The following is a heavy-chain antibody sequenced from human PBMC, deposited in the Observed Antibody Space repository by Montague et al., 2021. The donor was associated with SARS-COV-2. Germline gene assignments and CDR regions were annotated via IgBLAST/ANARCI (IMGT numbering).Heavy chain of an antibody. CDR2: IYYSGST. CDR1: GGSISSSSYY. CDR3: ARVRIQIGSGRWFDP. V-gene: IGHV4-39*01. J-gene: IGHJ5*02. Sequence: SETLSLTCTVSGGSISSSSYYWGWIRQPPGKGLEWIGNIYYSGSTYYNPSLKSRVTISVDTSKNQFSLKLSSVTAADTAVYYCARVRIQIGSGRWFDPGGQGPLVTVSS. D-gene: IGHD5-18*01.